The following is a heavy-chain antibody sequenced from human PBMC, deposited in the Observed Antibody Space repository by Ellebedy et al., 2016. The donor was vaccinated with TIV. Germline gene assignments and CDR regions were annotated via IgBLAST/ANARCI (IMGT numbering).Heavy chain of an antibody. CDR2: ISSSDHYI. J-gene: IGHJ4*02. V-gene: IGHV3-21*04. Sequence: GESLKISCAASGFIFSSYSMNWVRQAPGKGLEWVSSISSSDHYIHYADSVKGRFTISRDNAKNPLYLQMNSLRVEDTAVYSCTSALPRGTMSIDFWGQGTLVTVSS. CDR3: TSALPRGTMSIDF. D-gene: IGHD1-7*01. CDR1: GFIFSSYS.